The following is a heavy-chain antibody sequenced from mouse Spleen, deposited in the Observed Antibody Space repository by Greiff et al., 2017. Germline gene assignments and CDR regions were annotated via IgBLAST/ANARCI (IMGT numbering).Heavy chain of an antibody. Sequence: EVQVVESGGGLVKLGGSLKLSCAASGFTFSSYYMSWVRQTPEKRLEWVATISSGGGSTYYPDSVKGRFTISRDNAKNTLYLQMSSLNSEDTAVYYCARSLLRSSYWYFDVWGAGTTVTVSS. CDR2: ISSGGGST. V-gene: IGHV5-12-1*01. D-gene: IGHD1-2*01. CDR3: ARSLLRSSYWYFDV. J-gene: IGHJ1*01. CDR1: GFTFSSYY.